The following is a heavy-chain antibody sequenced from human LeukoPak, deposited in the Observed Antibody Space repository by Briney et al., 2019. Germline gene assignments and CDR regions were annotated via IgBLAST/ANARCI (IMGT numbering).Heavy chain of an antibody. D-gene: IGHD3-16*02. J-gene: IGHJ4*02. V-gene: IGHV4-39*01. CDR3: ARHDGWRLWELSFIPGAFFDY. CDR2: IYYSGST. CDR1: GDSISSVNYF. Sequence: SETLSLTXTVSGDSISSVNYFWGGIRQPPGKGLEWIGTIYYSGSTYYNPSLKSRVTISVDTSKNQFSLKLSSLTTADTAVYFCARHDGWRLWELSFIPGAFFDYWGQGTLVTVSS.